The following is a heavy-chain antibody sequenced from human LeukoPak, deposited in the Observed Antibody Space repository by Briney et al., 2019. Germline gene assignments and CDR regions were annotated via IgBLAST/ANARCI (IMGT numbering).Heavy chain of an antibody. D-gene: IGHD1-1*01. Sequence: GGSLRLSCAASGFTFRDYNMHWVRQAPGKGLEWVSHIKWDDGSTYYADSVKGRFTISRDNSKNSLYLQMNSLRTEDTALYYCAKDRERFGSGPIRHWGQGTLVTVSP. CDR1: GFTFRDYN. V-gene: IGHV3-43*01. CDR2: IKWDDGST. CDR3: AKDRERFGSGPIRH. J-gene: IGHJ1*01.